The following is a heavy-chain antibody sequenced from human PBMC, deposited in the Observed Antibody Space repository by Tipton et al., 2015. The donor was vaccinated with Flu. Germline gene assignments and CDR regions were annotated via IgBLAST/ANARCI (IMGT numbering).Heavy chain of an antibody. D-gene: IGHD4-23*01. V-gene: IGHV4-38-2*02. J-gene: IGHJ4*02. CDR2: IHHRGST. Sequence: TLSLTCTVSGDSLTNGRYWDWVRQPPGKGLEWIGNIHHRGSTHYSPSLKSRVTISMDTSKNQFSLTLISVTAADTAIYYCARDRPYGGFSETLDYWGQGMLVTISS. CDR1: GDSLTNGRY. CDR3: ARDRPYGGFSETLDY.